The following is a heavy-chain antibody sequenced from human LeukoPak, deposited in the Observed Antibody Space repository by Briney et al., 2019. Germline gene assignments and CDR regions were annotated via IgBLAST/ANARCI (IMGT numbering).Heavy chain of an antibody. Sequence: GGSLRLSCAASGFTLIIAAMTWVRQAPGKRLEWVSRICSSGGSTYYADSVKGRFTISRDNFNHTLSLQMNSLRVEDTGIYYCVKDIQLSTWGLGTMVTVSS. CDR3: VKDIQLST. J-gene: IGHJ3*01. CDR1: GFTLIIAA. D-gene: IGHD5-24*01. CDR2: ICSSGGST. V-gene: IGHV3-23*01.